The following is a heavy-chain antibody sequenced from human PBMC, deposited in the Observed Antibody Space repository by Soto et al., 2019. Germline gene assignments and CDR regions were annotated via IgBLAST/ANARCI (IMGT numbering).Heavy chain of an antibody. V-gene: IGHV3-23*01. Sequence: GSGSVAWAASGFVFENFGMSCVRQAPGKGLEWISSISGSGFKKYYADSVKGRFTISRDNSKSTVYLELNNLSAEDTAVYHCAKNQGVELVPLATVDWFDPWGQGSVVTVYS. J-gene: IGHJ5*02. D-gene: IGHD1-26*01. CDR1: GFVFENFG. CDR3: AKNQGVELVPLATVDWFDP. CDR2: ISGSGFKK.